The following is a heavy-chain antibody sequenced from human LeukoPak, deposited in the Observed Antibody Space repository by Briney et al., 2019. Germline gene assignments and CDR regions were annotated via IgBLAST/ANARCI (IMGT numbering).Heavy chain of an antibody. J-gene: IGHJ4*02. V-gene: IGHV3-23*01. Sequence: GGSLRLSCAVSGITLSHYGMSWVRQAPGKGLEWVAGIGGSGGGTNYADSVKGRFTISRDNPKNTLYLQMNSPRAEDTAVYFCAKRGVVIRVILVGFHKEAYYFDSWGQGALVIVSS. CDR1: GITLSHYG. CDR3: AKRGVVIRVILVGFHKEAYYFDS. CDR2: IGGSGGGT. D-gene: IGHD3-22*01.